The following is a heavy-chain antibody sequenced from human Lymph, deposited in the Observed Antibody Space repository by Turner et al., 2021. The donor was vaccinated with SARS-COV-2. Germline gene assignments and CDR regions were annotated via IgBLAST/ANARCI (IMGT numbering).Heavy chain of an antibody. D-gene: IGHD2-8*01. Sequence: QVQLQESGPGLVKPSETLSLTCTVSGGSVTSSSYYWGWIRQPPGKGLEWIGNIDSSGSTYYNPSLKSRVTISVDTSKNQFSLKLSSVTAADTAVYYCARQGWSRGYFDYWSQGTLVTVSS. CDR1: GGSVTSSSYY. V-gene: IGHV4-39*01. CDR3: ARQGWSRGYFDY. J-gene: IGHJ4*02. CDR2: IDSSGST.